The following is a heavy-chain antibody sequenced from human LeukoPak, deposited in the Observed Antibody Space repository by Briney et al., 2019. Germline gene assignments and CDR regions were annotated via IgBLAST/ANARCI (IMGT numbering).Heavy chain of an antibody. J-gene: IGHJ4*02. D-gene: IGHD2-21*02. CDR1: GFTFSSYA. CDR2: ISGSGVST. V-gene: IGHV3-23*01. CDR3: AREARQNSYCGGDCYYDY. Sequence: GESLRLSCATSGFTFSSYAMSWVRQAPGKGLEWVSVISGSGVSTYYGDSVKGRFTISRDNSKNTLHLQMNSLRAEDTAVYYCAREARQNSYCGGDCYYDYWGRGTLVTVSS.